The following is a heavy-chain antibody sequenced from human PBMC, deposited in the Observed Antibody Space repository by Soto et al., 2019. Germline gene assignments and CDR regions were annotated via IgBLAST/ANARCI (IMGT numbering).Heavy chain of an antibody. J-gene: IGHJ6*03. CDR3: ARLIRGGIRTQAYYYYYMDV. D-gene: IGHD3-10*01. V-gene: IGHV5-51*01. Sequence: PGESLKISCKGSGYSFTSYWIGWVRQMPGKGLEWMGIIYPGDSDTRYSPSFQGQVTISADKSISTAYLQWSSLKASDTAMYYCARLIRGGIRTQAYYYYYMDVWGKGTTVTVSS. CDR2: IYPGDSDT. CDR1: GYSFTSYW.